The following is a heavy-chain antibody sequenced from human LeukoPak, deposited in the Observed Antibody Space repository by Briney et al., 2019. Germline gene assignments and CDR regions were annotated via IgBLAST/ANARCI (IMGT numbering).Heavy chain of an antibody. D-gene: IGHD5-18*01. J-gene: IGHJ4*02. CDR2: ISSSSSSTTI. CDR3: ARDAYTYGSRLDPYFDY. V-gene: IGHV3-48*02. CDR1: GFTFRSYS. Sequence: GGSLRLSCAASGFTFRSYSMHWVRQAPGKGLEWVSYISSSSSSTTISYANSVKGRFTISRDNAKNSLFLQMISLRDEDTAVYYCARDAYTYGSRLDPYFDYWGQGTLVTVSS.